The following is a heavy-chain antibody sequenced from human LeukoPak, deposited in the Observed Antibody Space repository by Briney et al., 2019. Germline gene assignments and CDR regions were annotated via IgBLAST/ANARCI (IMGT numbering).Heavy chain of an antibody. J-gene: IGHJ4*02. CDR1: GFTFSSYA. CDR2: IYSGGST. V-gene: IGHV3-53*01. CDR3: ARVSGSYDFDY. Sequence: GGSLRLSCAASGFTFSSYAMSWVRQAPGKGLEWVSVIYSGGSTYYADSVKGRFTISRGNSKNTLYLQMNSLRAEDTAVYYCARVSGSYDFDYWGQGTLVTVSS. D-gene: IGHD1-26*01.